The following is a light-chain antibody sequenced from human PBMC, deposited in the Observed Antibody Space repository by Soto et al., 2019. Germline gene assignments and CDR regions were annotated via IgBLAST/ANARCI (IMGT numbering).Light chain of an antibody. V-gene: IGKV3-11*01. CDR1: QSVSSY. CDR2: DAS. Sequence: EIVLTQSPATLSLSPGERATLSCRASQSVSSYLAWYQQKPGQAPRLLIYDASNGATGSPARFSGSGSGTDFTLTINSLEPEDFAVYYCQQRSNWPFTFGQGTQLEIK. J-gene: IGKJ5*01. CDR3: QQRSNWPFT.